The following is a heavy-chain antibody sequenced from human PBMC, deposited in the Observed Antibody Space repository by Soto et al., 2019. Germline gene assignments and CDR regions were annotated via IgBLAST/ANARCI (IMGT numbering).Heavy chain of an antibody. CDR3: ARPLWRDDYNWGYFDL. D-gene: IGHD4-4*01. CDR1: GFTFSSYA. CDR2: ISYDGSNK. Sequence: QVQLVESGGGVVQRGRSLRLSCAASGFTFSSYAMHWVRQVPGKGLEWVAVISYDGSNKYYADSVKGRFTISRDNSKNTLYLQMNSLRAEDTAVYYFARPLWRDDYNWGYFDLWGRGTLVTVSS. V-gene: IGHV3-30-3*01. J-gene: IGHJ2*01.